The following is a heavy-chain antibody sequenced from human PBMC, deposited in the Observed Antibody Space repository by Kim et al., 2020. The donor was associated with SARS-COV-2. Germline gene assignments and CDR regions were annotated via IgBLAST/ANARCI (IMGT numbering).Heavy chain of an antibody. CDR3: ARESRYLTGTTWWFDP. Sequence: SETLSLTCTVSGGSISSGGYYWSWIRQHPGKGLEWIGYIYYSGSTYYNPSLKSRVTISVDTSKNQFSLKLSSVTAADTAVYYCARESRYLTGTTWWFDPWGQGTLVTVSS. CDR1: GGSISSGGYY. V-gene: IGHV4-31*03. J-gene: IGHJ5*02. CDR2: IYYSGST. D-gene: IGHD1-7*01.